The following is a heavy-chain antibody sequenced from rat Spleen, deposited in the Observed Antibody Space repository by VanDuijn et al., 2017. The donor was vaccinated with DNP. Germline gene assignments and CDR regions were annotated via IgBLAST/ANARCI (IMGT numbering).Heavy chain of an antibody. J-gene: IGHJ2*01. CDR1: GFTFSDHN. Sequence: EVQLVESGGGLVQPGRSLKLSCAASGFTFSDHNMAWVRQAPTKGLEWVATISTSGGSTYYRDSVKGRFTISRDNAKSTLYLQMDSLRSEDTATYYCAGRPPPTRGPFDYWGQGVTVTVSS. V-gene: IGHV5-25*01. D-gene: IGHD1-4*01. CDR2: ISTSGGST. CDR3: AGRPPPTRGPFDY.